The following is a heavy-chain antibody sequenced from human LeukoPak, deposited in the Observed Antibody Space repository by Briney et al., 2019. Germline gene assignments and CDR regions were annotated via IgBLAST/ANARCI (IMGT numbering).Heavy chain of an antibody. Sequence: PGGSLRLSCATSGFTFNEHYLGWVRQAPGKGLEWVGRTKNRANSYTTEYAASVKGRFTISRDDSKNSLRLQMNSLKTEDTAIYYCLASIISPSNYWGLGTLVTVSS. CDR1: GFTFNEHY. CDR3: LASIISPSNY. D-gene: IGHD3-10*01. J-gene: IGHJ4*02. CDR2: TKNRANSYTT. V-gene: IGHV3-72*01.